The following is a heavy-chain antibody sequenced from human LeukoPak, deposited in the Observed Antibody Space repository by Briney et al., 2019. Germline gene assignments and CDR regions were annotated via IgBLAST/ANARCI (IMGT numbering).Heavy chain of an antibody. CDR2: INHSGST. Sequence: SETLSLTCAVYGGSFSGYYWSWIRQPPGKGLEWIGEINHSGSTNYNPSLKSRVTISVDTSKNQFSLKLSSVTAADTAVYYSARRNIVLTNIDNWGQGTLVTVSS. CDR1: GGSFSGYY. D-gene: IGHD2-8*01. J-gene: IGHJ4*02. CDR3: ARRNIVLTNIDN. V-gene: IGHV4-34*01.